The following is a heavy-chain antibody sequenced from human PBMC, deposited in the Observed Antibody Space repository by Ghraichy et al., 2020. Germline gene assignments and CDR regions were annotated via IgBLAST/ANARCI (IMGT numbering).Heavy chain of an antibody. J-gene: IGHJ4*02. V-gene: IGHV3-23*01. CDR3: AKGGSGWYYFDY. CDR2: VTGSGRTT. CDR1: GFTFSSYT. Sequence: GGSLRLSCAASGFTFSSYTMSWVRQAPGKGLEWVSAVTGSGRTTYYADSVKGRFAISRDNSKNTLYLQMNSLRAEDTAVYYCAKGGSGWYYFDYWGQGTLVTVSS. D-gene: IGHD6-19*01.